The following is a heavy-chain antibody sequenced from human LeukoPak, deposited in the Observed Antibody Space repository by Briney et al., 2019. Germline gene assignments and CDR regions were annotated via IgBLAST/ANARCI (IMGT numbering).Heavy chain of an antibody. Sequence: GSLRLSCAASGFTFSNYNMNWVRQAPGKGLEWVSDIDTSSSTIYYADSVKGRFTISRDNAENSLYLQMNSLRVEGTAVYYCARAPTVLVGYCSSSSCQADYWGQGTLVTVSS. CDR1: GFTFSNYN. V-gene: IGHV3-48*04. D-gene: IGHD2-2*01. J-gene: IGHJ4*02. CDR2: IDTSSSTI. CDR3: ARAPTVLVGYCSSSSCQADY.